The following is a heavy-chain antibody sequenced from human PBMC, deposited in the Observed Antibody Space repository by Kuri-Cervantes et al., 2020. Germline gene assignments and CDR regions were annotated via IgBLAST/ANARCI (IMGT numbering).Heavy chain of an antibody. Sequence: GESLKISCAASGFTFSSYAMHWVRQAPGKGLEWVAVISYDGSNKYYVDSVKGRFTISRDNSKNTLYLQMNSLRAEDTAVYYCARDVLRFLEWPLYLVFWGQGTLVTVSS. J-gene: IGHJ4*02. CDR3: ARDVLRFLEWPLYLVF. V-gene: IGHV3-30*01. D-gene: IGHD3-3*01. CDR1: GFTFSSYA. CDR2: ISYDGSNK.